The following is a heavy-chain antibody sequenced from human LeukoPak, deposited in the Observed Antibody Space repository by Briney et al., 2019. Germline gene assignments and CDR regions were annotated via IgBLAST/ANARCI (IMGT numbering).Heavy chain of an antibody. Sequence: ASVKVSCKPSGYTFTDYYMHWVRQAPGQGLEWMGWINPKSGATDYAQKFQGRVTMTRDTSISTAYMELSSLRSDDTAMYYCARGGRIAGGARVGHDYWGQGTLVTVSS. D-gene: IGHD1-26*01. V-gene: IGHV1-2*02. CDR2: INPKSGAT. CDR1: GYTFTDYY. CDR3: ARGGRIAGGARVGHDY. J-gene: IGHJ4*02.